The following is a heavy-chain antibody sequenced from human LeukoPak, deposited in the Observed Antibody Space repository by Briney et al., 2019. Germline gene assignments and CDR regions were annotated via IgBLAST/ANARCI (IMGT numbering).Heavy chain of an antibody. V-gene: IGHV4-34*01. J-gene: IGHJ6*03. CDR2: INHSGTT. Sequence: SETLSLTCAVYGGPFSGYYWSWIRQPPGKGLEWIGEINHSGTTNYNPSLKSRVTISVDTSKNQFSLNLSSVTAADTAVYCASSRGYSSSLWYYYMDVWGKGTTVTVSS. CDR3: ASSRGYSSSLWYYYMDV. CDR1: GGPFSGYY. D-gene: IGHD6-13*01.